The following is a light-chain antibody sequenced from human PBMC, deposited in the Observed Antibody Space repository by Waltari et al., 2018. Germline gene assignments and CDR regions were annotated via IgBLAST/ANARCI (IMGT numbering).Light chain of an antibody. J-gene: IGLJ3*02. V-gene: IGLV4-69*01. CDR3: QTGGHGTWV. CDR1: SGHTSKA. Sequence: QLVLTQSPSASAPLGASVKLTCTLSSGHTSKAIAWLQQQPEKGPRYLMKVNSDGSHIKGDGIPIRFSGSSSGAERYLTISSLQSEDEADYYCQTGGHGTWVFGGGTKLTVL. CDR2: VNSDGSH.